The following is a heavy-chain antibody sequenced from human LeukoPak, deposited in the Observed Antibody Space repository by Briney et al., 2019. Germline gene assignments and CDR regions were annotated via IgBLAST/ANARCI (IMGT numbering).Heavy chain of an antibody. J-gene: IGHJ3*01. CDR3: ARGSSELLLWFGESPN. Sequence: PGGSLRLSCAASGSAFSTYSMSWVRQAPGKGLEWVSHISSGSDTIYYADSVKGRFTISRDNAKNSLYLQMNRLRADDTAVYYCARGSSELLLWFGESPNWGQGTMVTVSS. CDR2: ISSGSDTI. V-gene: IGHV3-48*01. D-gene: IGHD3-10*01. CDR1: GSAFSTYS.